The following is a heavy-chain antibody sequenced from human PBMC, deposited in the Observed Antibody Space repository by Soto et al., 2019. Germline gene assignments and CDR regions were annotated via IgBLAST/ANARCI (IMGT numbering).Heavy chain of an antibody. J-gene: IGHJ5*02. V-gene: IGHV1-2*02. CDR1: GYTFTGYF. CDR3: ARGGGTILAPSP. D-gene: IGHD3-3*01. Sequence: ASVKVSCKASGYTFTGYFIHWVLQAPGEGLEWMGWINPNSGATKYAQKFQGRVTMTRDASISTAYMELTLLRSDDTAIYYCARGGGTILAPSPWGEGTLVTVSS. CDR2: INPNSGAT.